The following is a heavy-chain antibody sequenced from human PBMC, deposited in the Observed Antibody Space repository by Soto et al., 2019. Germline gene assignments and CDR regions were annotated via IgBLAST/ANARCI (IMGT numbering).Heavy chain of an antibody. CDR2: ISAYNGNT. Sequence: ASVKVSCKASGYTFTSYGISWVRQAPGQGLEWMGWISAYNGNTNYAQKLQGRVTMTTDTSTSTAYMELRSLRSDDTAVYYCARGGRHDSSGYYLPFSGMDVWGQGTTVTVSS. D-gene: IGHD3-22*01. CDR1: GYTFTSYG. CDR3: ARGGRHDSSGYYLPFSGMDV. J-gene: IGHJ6*02. V-gene: IGHV1-18*01.